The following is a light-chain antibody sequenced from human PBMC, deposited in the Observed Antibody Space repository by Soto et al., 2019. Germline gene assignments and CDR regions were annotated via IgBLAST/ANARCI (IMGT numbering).Light chain of an antibody. CDR1: LSVSLS. CDR2: GAS. V-gene: IGKV3-15*01. CDR3: QPYNNWPPFT. Sequence: EIVMTQSPATLSVSPGERVTLSCRASLSVSLSLAWYQQKPGQAPRLLIYGASTRATGIPARFSGSGSGTEFTLTISSPQSEDFAVYYCQPYNNWPPFTFGPGTKVDIK. J-gene: IGKJ3*01.